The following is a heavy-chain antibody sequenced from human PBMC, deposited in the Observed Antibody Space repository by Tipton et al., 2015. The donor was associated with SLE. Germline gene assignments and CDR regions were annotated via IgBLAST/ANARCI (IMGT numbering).Heavy chain of an antibody. CDR2: INHSGST. V-gene: IGHV4-34*01. CDR1: GGSFSGYY. J-gene: IGHJ6*02. CDR3: ARGLSGYSSSWFYYYYGMDV. D-gene: IGHD6-13*01. Sequence: TLSLTCAVYGGSFSGYYWSWIRQPPGKGLEWIGEINHSGSTNYNPSLKSRVTISLDTSKNQFSLRLSSVTAADTAVYYCARGLSGYSSSWFYYYYGMDVWGQGTTVTVS.